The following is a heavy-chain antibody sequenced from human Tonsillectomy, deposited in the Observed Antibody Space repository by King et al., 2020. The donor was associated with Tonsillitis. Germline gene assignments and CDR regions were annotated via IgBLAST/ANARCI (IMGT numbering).Heavy chain of an antibody. Sequence: VQLVESGGGLVQPGGSLRLSCAASGFTFSSYAMSWVRQAPGKGLEWVSAISGSGGSTYYADSVKGRFTISRDNSKNTLYLQMNSLRAEDTAVYYCAKRNGYCSSTRCYAGRYYYGMDVWGHGTTVTVSS. CDR2: ISGSGGST. V-gene: IGHV3-23*04. CDR3: AKRNGYCSSTRCYAGRYYYGMDV. D-gene: IGHD2-2*03. CDR1: GFTFSSYA. J-gene: IGHJ6*02.